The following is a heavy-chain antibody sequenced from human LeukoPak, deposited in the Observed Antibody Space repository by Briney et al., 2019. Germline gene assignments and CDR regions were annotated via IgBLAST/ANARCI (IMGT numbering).Heavy chain of an antibody. CDR3: ARGPIGYYYDSSGYYNGNDY. D-gene: IGHD3-22*01. J-gene: IGHJ4*02. V-gene: IGHV1-8*01. CDR2: XNT. Sequence: XNTGYAQKFQGRVTMTRNTSISTAFMELSSLRSEDTAVYYCARGPIGYYYDSSGYYNGNDYWGQGTLVTVSS.